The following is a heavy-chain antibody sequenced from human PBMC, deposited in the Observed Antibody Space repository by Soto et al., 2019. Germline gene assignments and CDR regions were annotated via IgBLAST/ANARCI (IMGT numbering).Heavy chain of an antibody. Sequence: GGSLRLSCAASGFTFSSYGMHWVRQAPGKGLEWVAVIWYDGSNKYYADSVKGRFTISRDNSKNTLYLQMNSLRAEDTAVYYCARDAKVGFYGMDVWGQGTTVTVS. CDR3: ARDAKVGFYGMDV. V-gene: IGHV3-33*01. J-gene: IGHJ6*02. CDR1: GFTFSSYG. D-gene: IGHD1-26*01. CDR2: IWYDGSNK.